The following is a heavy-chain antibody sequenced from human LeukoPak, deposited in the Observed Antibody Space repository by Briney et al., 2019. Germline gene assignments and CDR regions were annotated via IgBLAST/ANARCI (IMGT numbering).Heavy chain of an antibody. V-gene: IGHV3-33*01. Sequence: GGSLRLSCAASGFTFSSYGMHWVRQAPGKGLEWVAVIWYDGSNKYYADSVKGRFTISGDNSKNTLYLQMNNLRDEDTAVYYCASTAYGSGTGRYYYGMDVWGQGTTVTVSS. D-gene: IGHD3-10*01. J-gene: IGHJ6*02. CDR1: GFTFSSYG. CDR2: IWYDGSNK. CDR3: ASTAYGSGTGRYYYGMDV.